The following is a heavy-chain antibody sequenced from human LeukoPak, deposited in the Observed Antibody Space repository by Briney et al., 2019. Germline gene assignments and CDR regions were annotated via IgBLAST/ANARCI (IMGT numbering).Heavy chain of an antibody. J-gene: IGHJ4*02. CDR2: IYYSAST. Sequence: KPSETLSLTCTVSGGSISSYYWSWIRQPPGKGLEWIGYIYYSASTNYNPSLKSRVTISVDTSKNQLSLKLSSVTAADTAVYYCARAQYCSGGSCYLRWRLGALDYWGQGTLVTVSS. CDR1: GGSISSYY. CDR3: ARAQYCSGGSCYLRWRLGALDY. D-gene: IGHD2-15*01. V-gene: IGHV4-59*01.